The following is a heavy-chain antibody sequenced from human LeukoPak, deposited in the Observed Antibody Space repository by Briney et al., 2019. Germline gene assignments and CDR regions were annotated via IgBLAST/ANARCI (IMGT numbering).Heavy chain of an antibody. CDR2: IIPIFGTA. V-gene: IGHV1-69*01. J-gene: IGHJ3*02. D-gene: IGHD6-13*01. CDR3: ARVLYSSSWTRAVDAFDI. Sequence: SVKVSCKASGGTFSSYAISWVRQAPGQGLEWMGGIIPIFGTANYAQKFQGRVTITADESTSTAYMELSSLRSEDTAVYYCARVLYSSSWTRAVDAFDIWGQGTMVTVSS. CDR1: GGTFSSYA.